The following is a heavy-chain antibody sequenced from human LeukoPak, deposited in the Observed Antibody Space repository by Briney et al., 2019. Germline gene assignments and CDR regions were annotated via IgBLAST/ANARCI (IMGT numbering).Heavy chain of an antibody. CDR3: APRGDIEHSYGYGKWFDP. J-gene: IGHJ5*02. D-gene: IGHD5-18*01. CDR1: GGSFSGYY. CDR2: INHSGST. V-gene: IGHV4-34*01. Sequence: SETLSLTCAVYGGSFSGYYWSRIRQPPGKGLEWIGEINHSGSTNYNASLKSRVTISVDTSKNQFSLRLSSVTAADTAVYYCAPRGDIEHSYGYGKWFDPWGQGTRVTVSS.